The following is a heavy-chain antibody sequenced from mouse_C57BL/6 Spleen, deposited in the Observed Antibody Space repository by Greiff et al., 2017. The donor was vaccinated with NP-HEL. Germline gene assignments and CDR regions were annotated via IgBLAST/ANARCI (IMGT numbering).Heavy chain of an antibody. V-gene: IGHV1-55*01. Sequence: QVQLQQPGAELVKPGASVKMSCKASGYTFTSYWITWVKQRPGQGLEWIGDIYPGSGSTNYNEKFKSKATLTVDTSSSTAYMQLSSLTSEDSAVYYCAREGPPYYYGSSYWYFDVWGTGTTVTVSS. J-gene: IGHJ1*03. D-gene: IGHD1-1*01. CDR3: AREGPPYYYGSSYWYFDV. CDR2: IYPGSGST. CDR1: GYTFTSYW.